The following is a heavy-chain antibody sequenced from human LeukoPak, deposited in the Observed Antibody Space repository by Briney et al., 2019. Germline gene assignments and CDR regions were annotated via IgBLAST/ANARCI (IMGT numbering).Heavy chain of an antibody. Sequence: ASVKVSCKASGYTFASYSISWVRQAPGQGLEWMGWITTHNGNTNYAENLQGRVTMTTDTSTSTAYMELRSLRSDDTAVYCCARATSSQRSNWFDPWGQGTLVTVS. J-gene: IGHJ5*02. V-gene: IGHV1-18*01. D-gene: IGHD2-2*01. CDR2: ITTHNGNT. CDR1: GYTFASYS. CDR3: ARATSSQRSNWFDP.